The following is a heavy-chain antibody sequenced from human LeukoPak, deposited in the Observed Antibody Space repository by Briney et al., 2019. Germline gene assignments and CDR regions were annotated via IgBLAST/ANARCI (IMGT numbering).Heavy chain of an antibody. CDR2: ISWDGGRT. Sequence: GGSLRLSCAASGFIFDDYAMHWVRQAPGKGLEWVSLISWDGGRTNYADSVKGRFTVSRDKSKNSLFLEMNSLRSEDTALYFCARQYSSSWHYYYNYLDVWGKGTTVTVSS. J-gene: IGHJ6*03. CDR3: ARQYSSSWHYYYNYLDV. V-gene: IGHV3-43D*03. D-gene: IGHD6-13*01. CDR1: GFIFDDYA.